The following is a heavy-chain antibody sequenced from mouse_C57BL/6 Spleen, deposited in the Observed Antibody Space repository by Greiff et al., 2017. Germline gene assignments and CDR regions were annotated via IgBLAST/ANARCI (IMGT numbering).Heavy chain of an antibody. J-gene: IGHJ2*01. CDR2: INPSTGGT. D-gene: IGHD1-1*01. CDR1: GYSFTGYY. V-gene: IGHV1-42*01. Sequence: VQLQQSGPELVKPGASVKISCKASGYSFTGYYMNWVKQSPEKSLEWIGEINPSTGGTTYNQKFKAKATLTVDKSSSTAYMQLKSLTSEDSAVYYCARSRITTIVLDYWGQGTTRTVAS. CDR3: ARSRITTIVLDY.